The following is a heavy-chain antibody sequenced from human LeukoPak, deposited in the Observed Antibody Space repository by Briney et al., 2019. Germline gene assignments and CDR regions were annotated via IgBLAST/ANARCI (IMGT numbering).Heavy chain of an antibody. Sequence: ASVKVSCKASGYTFTSYAMNWVRQAPGQGLEWMGWINTNTGNPTYAQGFTGRFVFSLDTSVSTAYLQISSLKAEDTAVYYCAREKYYDFWSGFKGVDAFDIWGQGTMVTVSS. D-gene: IGHD3-3*01. V-gene: IGHV7-4-1*02. J-gene: IGHJ3*02. CDR3: AREKYYDFWSGFKGVDAFDI. CDR2: INTNTGNP. CDR1: GYTFTSYA.